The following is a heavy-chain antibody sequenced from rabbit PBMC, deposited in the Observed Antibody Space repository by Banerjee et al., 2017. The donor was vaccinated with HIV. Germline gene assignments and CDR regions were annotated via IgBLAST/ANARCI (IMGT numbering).Heavy chain of an antibody. CDR3: ARGSGNSYYYFDL. CDR1: GFSFNSSYY. CDR2: IDVGSSGST. V-gene: IGHV1S45*01. D-gene: IGHD8-1*01. J-gene: IGHJ4*01. Sequence: QEQLVESGGGLVQPEGSLTLTCTASGFSFNSSYYMCWVRQAPGKGLEWIGCIDVGSSGSTYYASWAKGRFTISKTSSTTVTLQMTSLTVADTATYFCARGSGNSYYYFDLWGPGTLVTVS.